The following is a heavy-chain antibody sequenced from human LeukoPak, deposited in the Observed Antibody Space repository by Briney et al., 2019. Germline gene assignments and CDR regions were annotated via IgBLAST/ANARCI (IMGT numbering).Heavy chain of an antibody. CDR3: AKPSGAWTVGPRYYFDY. CDR1: GFTFSSYA. CDR2: ISGSGGST. D-gene: IGHD1-26*01. J-gene: IGHJ4*02. V-gene: IGHV3-23*01. Sequence: PGGSLRLSCAASGFTFSSYAMSWVRQAPGKGLEWVSAISGSGGSTYYADSVKGRFTISRDNSKNTLYLQMNSLRAEDTAVYYCAKPSGAWTVGPRYYFDYWGQGTLVTVSS.